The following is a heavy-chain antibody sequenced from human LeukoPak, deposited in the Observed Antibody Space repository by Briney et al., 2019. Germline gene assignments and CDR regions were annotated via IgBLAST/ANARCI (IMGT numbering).Heavy chain of an antibody. CDR2: IYYSGST. J-gene: IGHJ5*02. V-gene: IGHV4-39*01. Sequence: SETLSLTCTVSGGSISSNSYYWGRIRQPPGKGLEWIGSIYYSGSTYYNPSLKSRVTISVDTSKNQFSLKLSSVTAADTAVYYCARPWSGSNNWFDPWGQGTLVTVSS. CDR1: GGSISSNSYY. D-gene: IGHD3-3*01. CDR3: ARPWSGSNNWFDP.